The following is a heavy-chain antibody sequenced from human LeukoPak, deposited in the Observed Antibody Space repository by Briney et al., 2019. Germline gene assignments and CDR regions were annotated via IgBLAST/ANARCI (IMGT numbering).Heavy chain of an antibody. V-gene: IGHV4-39*01. D-gene: IGHD3-22*01. CDR2: INHSGST. CDR3: ARQKRVRYYDSRPTVFDY. J-gene: IGHJ4*02. Sequence: SETLSLTCTVSGGSISSGSYYWSWIRQPPRKGLEWIVEINHSGSTNYNPSLKSRVTISVDTSKDQFSLKLSSVTAADTAVYYCARQKRVRYYDSRPTVFDYWGQGTLVTVSS. CDR1: GGSISSGSYY.